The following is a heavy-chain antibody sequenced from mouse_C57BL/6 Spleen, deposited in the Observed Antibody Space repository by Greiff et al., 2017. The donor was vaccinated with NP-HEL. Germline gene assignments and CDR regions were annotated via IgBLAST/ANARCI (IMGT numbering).Heavy chain of an antibody. J-gene: IGHJ2*01. V-gene: IGHV1-82*01. CDR3: ARSYITTVVRGYFDY. CDR2: IYPGDGDT. D-gene: IGHD1-1*01. CDR1: GYAFSSSW. Sequence: QVQLKQTGPELVKPGASVKISCKASGYAFSSSWMNWVKQRPGKGLEWIGRIYPGDGDTNYNGKFKGKATLTADKSSSTADMQLSSLTSEDSAVYFFARSYITTVVRGYFDYWGQGTTLTVSS.